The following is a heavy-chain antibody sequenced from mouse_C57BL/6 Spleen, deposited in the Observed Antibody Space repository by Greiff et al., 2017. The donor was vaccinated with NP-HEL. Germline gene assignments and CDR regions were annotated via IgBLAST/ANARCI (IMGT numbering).Heavy chain of an antibody. J-gene: IGHJ4*01. CDR3: ARYLELGNAMDY. V-gene: IGHV7-3*01. D-gene: IGHD3-3*01. CDR1: GFTFTDYY. CDR2: IRNKANGYTT. Sequence: EVQLVESGGGLVQPGGSLSLSYAASGFTFTDYYMSWVRQPPGKALEWLGFIRNKANGYTTEYSASVKGRFTISRDNSKSILYLQMNALRAEDSATYYCARYLELGNAMDYWGQGTSVTVSS.